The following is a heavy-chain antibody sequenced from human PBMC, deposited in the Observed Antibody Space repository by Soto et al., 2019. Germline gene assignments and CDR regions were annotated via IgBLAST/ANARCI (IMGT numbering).Heavy chain of an antibody. V-gene: IGHV4-31*03. J-gene: IGHJ6*02. D-gene: IGHD3-10*01. CDR3: ARDPIWFGELLGHNYYYGMDV. Sequence: SETLSLTCTVSGGSISSGDYYWSWIRQHPGKGLEWIGYIYYSGSTYYNPSLKSRVTISVDTSKNQFSLKLSSVTAADTAVYYCARDPIWFGELLGHNYYYGMDVWGQGTTVTVS. CDR2: IYYSGST. CDR1: GGSISSGDYY.